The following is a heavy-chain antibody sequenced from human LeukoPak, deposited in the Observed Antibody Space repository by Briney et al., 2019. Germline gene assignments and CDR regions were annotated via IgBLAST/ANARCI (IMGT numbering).Heavy chain of an antibody. D-gene: IGHD3-10*01. J-gene: IGHJ4*02. V-gene: IGHV3-53*01. Sequence: GGSLRLSCAGSGFTFSRYGFNWVRQAPGKGLEWVSVIYSGGSTYYADSVKGRFTISRDNSKNTLYLQMNSLRAEDTAVYYCAKGMVRGVILKGFDYWGQGALVTVSS. CDR3: AKGMVRGVILKGFDY. CDR2: IYSGGST. CDR1: GFTFSRYG.